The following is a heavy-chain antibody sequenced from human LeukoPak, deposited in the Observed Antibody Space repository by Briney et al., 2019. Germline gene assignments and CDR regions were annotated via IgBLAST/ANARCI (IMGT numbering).Heavy chain of an antibody. V-gene: IGHV1-2*02. Sequence: ASVKVSCMPSGYSFTVYYMHWVRQAPGQGGEWVGWINHNSGGTNYAQKFQGRVTMTRDTSISTAYMELSRLRSDDTAVYYCARDNGVGATRKGSFDYWGQGTRVTVSS. D-gene: IGHD1-26*01. CDR1: GYSFTVYY. J-gene: IGHJ4*02. CDR2: INHNSGGT. CDR3: ARDNGVGATRKGSFDY.